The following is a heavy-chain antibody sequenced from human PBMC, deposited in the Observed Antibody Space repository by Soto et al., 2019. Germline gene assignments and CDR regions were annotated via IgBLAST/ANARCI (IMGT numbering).Heavy chain of an antibody. Sequence: ASVKVSCKASGYTFTGYYMHWVRQAPGQGLEWMGWINPNSGGTNYAQKFQGWVTMTRDTSISTAYMELSRPRSDDTAVYYCARTIEYSSSSVAFDIWGQGTMVTVSS. CDR3: ARTIEYSSSSVAFDI. CDR1: GYTFTGYY. J-gene: IGHJ3*02. CDR2: INPNSGGT. D-gene: IGHD6-6*01. V-gene: IGHV1-2*04.